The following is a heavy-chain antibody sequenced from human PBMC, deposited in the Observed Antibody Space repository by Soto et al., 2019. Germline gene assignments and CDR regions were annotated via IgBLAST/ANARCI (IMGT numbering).Heavy chain of an antibody. Sequence: EVQLVESGGGLVQPGRSLRLSCAASGFTFDDYAMHWVRQAPGKGLEWVSGISWNSGSIGYADSMKGRFTISRDNAKNSLYLQMNSLRAEDTALYYCAKDGQQQRSFDYWGQGTLVTVSS. CDR1: GFTFDDYA. V-gene: IGHV3-9*01. J-gene: IGHJ4*02. CDR3: AKDGQQQRSFDY. D-gene: IGHD6-13*01. CDR2: ISWNSGSI.